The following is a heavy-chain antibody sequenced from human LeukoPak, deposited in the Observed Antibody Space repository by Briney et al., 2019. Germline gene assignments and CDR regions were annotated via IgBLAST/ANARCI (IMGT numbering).Heavy chain of an antibody. CDR1: GGSFSGYY. CDR3: ARTYSSSSSLLGFDY. Sequence: ETLSLTCAVYGGSFSGYYWSWIRQPPGKGLEWIGEINHSGSTNYNPSLKSRVTISVDTSKNQFSLKLSSVTAADTAVYYCARTYSSSSSLLGFDYWGQGTLVTVSS. J-gene: IGHJ4*02. V-gene: IGHV4-34*01. D-gene: IGHD6-6*01. CDR2: INHSGST.